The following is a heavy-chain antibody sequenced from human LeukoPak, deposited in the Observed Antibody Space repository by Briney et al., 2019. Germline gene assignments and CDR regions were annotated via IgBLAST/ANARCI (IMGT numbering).Heavy chain of an antibody. D-gene: IGHD2-2*01. J-gene: IGHJ6*02. V-gene: IGHV5-51*01. CDR2: IYPGDSDT. CDR3: ARAERYCSSTSCYHYGMDV. CDR1: GYSFTSYW. Sequence: GEALKISFKGSGYSFTSYWIGWVRQMPWKGLEWIGIIYPGDSDTRYSPSFQGQVTISADKSISTAYLQWSSLKASDTAMYYCARAERYCSSTSCYHYGMDVWGQGTTVTVS.